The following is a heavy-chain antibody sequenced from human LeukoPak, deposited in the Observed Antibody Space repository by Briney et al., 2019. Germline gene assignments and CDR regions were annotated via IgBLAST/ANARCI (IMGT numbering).Heavy chain of an antibody. Sequence: GGSLRLSCTVSGFTVSSNSMSWVRQAPGKGLEWVSFIYSDNTHYSDSVKGRITISRDNSKNTLYLQMNNLRAEDTAVYYCATGYSSSWYKGFDNWGQGTLVTVSS. CDR2: IYSDNT. D-gene: IGHD6-13*01. V-gene: IGHV3-53*01. CDR1: GFTVSSNS. J-gene: IGHJ4*02. CDR3: ATGYSSSWYKGFDN.